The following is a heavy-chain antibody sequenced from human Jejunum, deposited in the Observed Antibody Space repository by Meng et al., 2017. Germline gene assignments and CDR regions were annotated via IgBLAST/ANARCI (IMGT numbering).Heavy chain of an antibody. V-gene: IGHV4-61*08. J-gene: IGHJ4*02. CDR1: GGSVGRAGYQ. CDR2: ANT. Sequence: QVQLMESGPGLVAPSETLSLICTVSGGSVGRAGYQWGWIRQPPGRGLEWIGYANTNYNPSLKRRVTISLDTSRNLFSPSLTSVTAADTAVYYCARDSMGSLDYWGQGILVTVSS. D-gene: IGHD1-26*01. CDR3: ARDSMGSLDY.